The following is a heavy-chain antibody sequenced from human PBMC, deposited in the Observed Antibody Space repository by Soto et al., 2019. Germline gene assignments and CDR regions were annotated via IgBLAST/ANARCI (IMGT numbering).Heavy chain of an antibody. V-gene: IGHV3-64*01. D-gene: IGHD1-26*01. CDR2: MSSNGGTT. CDR1: GFTFSSYS. J-gene: IGHJ5*02. Sequence: EVQLVESGGGLVQPGGSLRLSCAASGFTFSSYSMHWVRQAPGKGLEYVSAMSSNGGTTSYANSVKGRFTISRDNSKNMLYLLMGSLRAEDMAVYYCGGYSGDGIWSWGQGTLVTVSS. CDR3: GGYSGDGIWS.